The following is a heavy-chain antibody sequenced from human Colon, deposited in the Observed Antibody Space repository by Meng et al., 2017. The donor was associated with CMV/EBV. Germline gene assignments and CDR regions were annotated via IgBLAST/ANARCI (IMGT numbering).Heavy chain of an antibody. CDR1: GYTFTNYG. Sequence: QVRPVQFEAEVKKPGPSVKVSCKASGYTFTNYGISWVRQAPGQGLEWMGWISAYTGDTYYAQKFQGRVTMTTDTSTSTAYMELRSLRSDDTAVYYCVRESQSGSYIYLQHWGQGTLVTVSS. CDR2: ISAYTGDT. CDR3: VRESQSGSYIYLQH. J-gene: IGHJ1*01. D-gene: IGHD1-26*01. V-gene: IGHV1-18*01.